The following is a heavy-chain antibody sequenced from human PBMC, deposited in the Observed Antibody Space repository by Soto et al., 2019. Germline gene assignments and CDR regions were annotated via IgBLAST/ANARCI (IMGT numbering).Heavy chain of an antibody. D-gene: IGHD6-13*01. CDR2: IIPILGIA. CDR1: GGSFSSYT. J-gene: IGHJ4*02. V-gene: IGHV1-69*08. CDR3: ARDPPRGYLGYYFDY. Sequence: QVQLVQSGAEVKKPGSSVKVSCTASGGSFSSYTISWVRQAPGQGLEWMGRIIPILGIANYAQKFQGRVTITADKSTSTAYMELSSLRSEDTAVYYCARDPPRGYLGYYFDYWGQGTLVTVSS.